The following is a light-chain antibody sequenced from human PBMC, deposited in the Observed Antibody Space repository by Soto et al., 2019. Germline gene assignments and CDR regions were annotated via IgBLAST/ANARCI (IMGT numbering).Light chain of an antibody. V-gene: IGLV1-44*01. CDR2: SNN. Sequence: QSVVTQPPSVSGTPGQRVNLSCSGSSSSIGSKSVSWYQHLPQTAPNLLIYSNNQRHSGVPGRFSGSKSGTSASLAISGLQSHDETQYYCAAWDDSLNVLVFGGGTKLTVL. J-gene: IGLJ2*01. CDR1: SSSIGSKS. CDR3: AAWDDSLNVLV.